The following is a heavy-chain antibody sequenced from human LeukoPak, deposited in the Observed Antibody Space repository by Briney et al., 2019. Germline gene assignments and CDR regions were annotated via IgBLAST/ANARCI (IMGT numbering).Heavy chain of an antibody. V-gene: IGHV1-2*02. J-gene: IGHJ4*02. CDR1: GYTFTSYG. CDR3: ARGAPLTYDSSGLVFY. CDR2: INPNSGGT. Sequence: ASVKVSCKASGYTFTSYGISWVRQAPGQGLEWMGWINPNSGGTNYAQKFQGRVTMTRDTSISTAYMELSRLRSDDTAVYYCARGAPLTYDSSGLVFYWGQGTLVTVSS. D-gene: IGHD3-22*01.